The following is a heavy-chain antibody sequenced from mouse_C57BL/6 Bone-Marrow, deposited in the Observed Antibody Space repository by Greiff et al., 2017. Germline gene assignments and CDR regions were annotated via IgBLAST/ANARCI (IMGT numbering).Heavy chain of an antibody. Sequence: QVQLQQSDAELVKPGASVKISCKVSGYTFTDHTIHWMKQRPEQGLEWIGYIYPRDGSTKYNEKFKGKATLTADKSSSTAYMQLNSLTSEDSAVYFCARSLYYYGSSYRYFDYWGQGTTLTVSS. CDR3: ARSLYYYGSSYRYFDY. D-gene: IGHD1-1*01. V-gene: IGHV1-78*01. CDR2: IYPRDGST. CDR1: GYTFTDHT. J-gene: IGHJ2*01.